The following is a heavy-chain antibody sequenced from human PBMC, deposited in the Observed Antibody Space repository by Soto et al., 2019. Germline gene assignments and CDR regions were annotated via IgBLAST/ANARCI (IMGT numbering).Heavy chain of an antibody. CDR3: ARERYDNSGYFDYFDN. CDR2: INAGNGNT. D-gene: IGHD3-22*01. Sequence: QVQLVQSGAEVKKPGASVKVSCKAPGYTFTSYAMHWVRQAPGQRLEWMGWINAGNGNTKYSQNFQGRVTITRDTSASTAYMELSSLRSEDTAVYFCARERYDNSGYFDYFDNWGQGTLVTVSS. CDR1: GYTFTSYA. V-gene: IGHV1-3*01. J-gene: IGHJ4*02.